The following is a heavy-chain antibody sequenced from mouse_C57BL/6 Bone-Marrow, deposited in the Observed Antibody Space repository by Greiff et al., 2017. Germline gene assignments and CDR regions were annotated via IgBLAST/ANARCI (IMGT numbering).Heavy chain of an antibody. CDR1: GYTFTSYW. CDR2: IDPSDSET. D-gene: IGHD2-10*02. CDR3: VYVFFGY. V-gene: IGHV1-52*01. Sequence: QVHLHHPGAELVMPGSSVKLSCKASGYTFTSYWMHWVKQRPIQGLEWIGNIDPSDSETHYNQKFKGKATLTVDKSSSTAYMQLSSLTSEDSAVYYCVYVFFGYWGKGTTLTVSS. J-gene: IGHJ2*01.